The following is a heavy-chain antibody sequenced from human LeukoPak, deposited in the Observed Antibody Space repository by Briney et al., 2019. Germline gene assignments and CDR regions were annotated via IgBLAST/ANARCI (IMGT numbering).Heavy chain of an antibody. CDR2: IYYSGST. CDR1: GGSISSSSYY. V-gene: IGHV4-39*07. D-gene: IGHD6-6*01. J-gene: IGHJ6*03. CDR3: ARDFSSSSSVYYYYYMDV. Sequence: PETLSLTCTVSGGSISSSSYYWGWIRQPPGKGLEWIGSIYYSGSTHYNPSLKGRVTISLDTSKNQFSLRLRSVTAADTAVYYCARDFSSSSSVYYYYYMDVWGKGTTVTVSS.